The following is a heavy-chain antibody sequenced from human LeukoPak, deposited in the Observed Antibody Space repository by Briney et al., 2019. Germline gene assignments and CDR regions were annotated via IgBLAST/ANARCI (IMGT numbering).Heavy chain of an antibody. D-gene: IGHD6-13*01. Sequence: GASLKISCKHSEYSFPNYCIGWVRQMPGKGLEWMGIIYPDDSDTRYSPSFQGQVTISADKSISTAYLQWSSLKASDTAMYYCAIGRGGQQLGDYWGQGTLVTVSS. CDR2: IYPDDSDT. V-gene: IGHV5-51*01. CDR1: EYSFPNYC. CDR3: AIGRGGQQLGDY. J-gene: IGHJ4*02.